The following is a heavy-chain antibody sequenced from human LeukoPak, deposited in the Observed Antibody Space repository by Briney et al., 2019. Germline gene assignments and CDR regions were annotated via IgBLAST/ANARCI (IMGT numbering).Heavy chain of an antibody. CDR2: INSDGSRT. D-gene: IGHD2-21*02. Sequence: GGSLRLSCAASGFTFSSYWMHWVRQAPGKGLVWVSRINSDGSRTTYADSVKGRFTISRGNAKNTLYLQMNSLRAGDTAVFYCARAPVQYCGGDCDAFDIWGQGTMVTVSS. CDR1: GFTFSSYW. CDR3: ARAPVQYCGGDCDAFDI. V-gene: IGHV3-74*01. J-gene: IGHJ3*02.